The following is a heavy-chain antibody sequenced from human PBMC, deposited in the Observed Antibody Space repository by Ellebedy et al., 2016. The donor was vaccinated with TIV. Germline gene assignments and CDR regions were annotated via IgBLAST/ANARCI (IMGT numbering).Heavy chain of an antibody. CDR1: GYTFTGYY. D-gene: IGHD2-2*01. V-gene: IGHV1-2*02. Sequence: AASVKVSCKASGYTFTGYYMHWVRQAPGQGLEWMGWINPHSGDTEYAQKFQGRVTMTRDTSISTAYMELSWLRSDDTAVYYCARGCSSISCSGDYYYSMVFWGQGTTVTVSS. CDR2: INPHSGDT. J-gene: IGHJ6*02. CDR3: ARGCSSISCSGDYYYSMVF.